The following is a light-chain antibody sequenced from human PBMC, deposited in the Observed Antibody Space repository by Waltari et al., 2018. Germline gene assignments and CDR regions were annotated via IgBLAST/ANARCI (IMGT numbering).Light chain of an antibody. CDR3: QHYVRLPAT. CDR1: QSVRGS. Sequence: VLTQSPGTLSLSPGVRAPISCRASQSVRGSLAWYQQKAGQAPRLLIYGASSRATGIPDRFSGGGSGTDFSLTISRLEPEDFAVYYCQHYVRLPATFGQGTKVEI. J-gene: IGKJ1*01. V-gene: IGKV3-20*01. CDR2: GAS.